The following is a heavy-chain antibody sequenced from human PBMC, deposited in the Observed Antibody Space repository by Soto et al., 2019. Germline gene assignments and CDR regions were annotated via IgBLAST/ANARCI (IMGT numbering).Heavy chain of an antibody. J-gene: IGHJ4*02. Sequence: QLQLQESGSGLVKPSQTLSLTCAVSGGSISSGGYSWSWIRQPPGKGLEWIGYIYHSGSTYYNPSLKSRDTISVDRSKNQFSLKLSSVTAADTAVYYCAGITIFGVILSWGQGTLVTVSS. V-gene: IGHV4-30-2*01. D-gene: IGHD3-3*01. CDR1: GGSISSGGYS. CDR3: AGITIFGVILS. CDR2: IYHSGST.